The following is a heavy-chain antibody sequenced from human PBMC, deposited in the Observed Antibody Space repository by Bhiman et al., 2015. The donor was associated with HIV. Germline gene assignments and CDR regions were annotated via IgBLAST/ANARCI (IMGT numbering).Heavy chain of an antibody. J-gene: IGHJ6*03. D-gene: IGHD4-17*01. V-gene: IGHV3-23*01. Sequence: EVQLLESGGGLVQPGGSLRLSCAASGITFSTYGMSWVRQAPGKGLEWVSTVSGSDGRTYYADSVKGRFTISRDNAKNSLYLQMNSLRAEDTALYYCARDIRDDYGYYYYMDVWGKGTTVTVSS. CDR2: VSGSDGRT. CDR1: GITFSTYG. CDR3: ARDIRDDYGYYYYMDV.